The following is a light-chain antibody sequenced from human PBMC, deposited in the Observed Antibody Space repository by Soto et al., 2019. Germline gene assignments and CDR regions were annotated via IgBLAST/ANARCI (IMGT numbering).Light chain of an antibody. Sequence: DIQLTQSPSFLSASIGDRVTITCRASQGIRSFLAWYQQKPGKAPNLLISGASILRTGVPSRFSGSGSGTEFTLTISSLQPDDFATYYCQHLNTYTLAFGGGTKVEI. CDR3: QHLNTYTLA. CDR2: GAS. J-gene: IGKJ4*01. CDR1: QGIRSF. V-gene: IGKV1-9*01.